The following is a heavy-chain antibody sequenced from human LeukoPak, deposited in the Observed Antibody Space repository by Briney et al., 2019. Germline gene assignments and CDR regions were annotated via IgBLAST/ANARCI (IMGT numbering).Heavy chain of an antibody. CDR2: IYSGGST. D-gene: IGHD5-18*01. J-gene: IGHJ6*02. CDR1: GCTVSSNY. V-gene: IGHV3-66*02. Sequence: GGSLRLSCAASGCTVSSNYMSWVRQAPGKGLEWVSVIYSGGSTYYADSVKGRFTISRDNSKNTLYLQMNSLRAEDTAVYYCARDPGYSYGSYYGMDVWGQGTTVTVSS. CDR3: ARDPGYSYGSYYGMDV.